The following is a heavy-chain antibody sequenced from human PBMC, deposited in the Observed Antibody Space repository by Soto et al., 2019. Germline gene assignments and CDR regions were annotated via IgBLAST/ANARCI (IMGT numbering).Heavy chain of an antibody. CDR1: GYTLTSYA. J-gene: IGHJ6*02. D-gene: IGHD2-15*01. V-gene: IGHV1-18*04. Sequence: QVQLVQSGPEVKKPGASVKVSCKASGYTLTSYAVSWVRQAPGQGLEWMGWVSAYNPYTNYAQTFQGTVTMTRDTATSTAYMVLRSLRFDDTSVYFCARGVVGLTTSVVANYYNGMEVWGHGAAVTVAS. CDR2: VSAYNPYT. CDR3: ARGVVGLTTSVVANYYNGMEV.